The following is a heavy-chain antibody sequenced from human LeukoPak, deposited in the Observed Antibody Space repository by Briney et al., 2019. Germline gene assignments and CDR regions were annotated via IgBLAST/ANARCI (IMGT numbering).Heavy chain of an antibody. Sequence: PGGSLRLSCAAYGFTFSSYSMNWVRQAPGKGLEWASFISTSSSYIYYADSVKGRFTISRDNAKNSLYLEMNSLRAEDTAVYYCAKDFFSDIVATVFDYWGQGTLVNVSS. D-gene: IGHD5-12*01. CDR3: AKDFFSDIVATVFDY. CDR1: GFTFSSYS. CDR2: ISTSSSYI. J-gene: IGHJ4*02. V-gene: IGHV3-21*01.